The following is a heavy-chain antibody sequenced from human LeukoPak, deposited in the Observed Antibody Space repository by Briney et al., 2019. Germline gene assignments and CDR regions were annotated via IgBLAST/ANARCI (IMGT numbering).Heavy chain of an antibody. V-gene: IGHV1-2*02. D-gene: IGHD3-22*01. J-gene: IGHJ4*02. CDR3: ARSTPTNYYYDSSGYTRGDY. Sequence: ASVKVSCKASGYTFTGYYMHWVRQAPGQGLEWTGWINPNSGGTNYAQKFQGRVTMTRDTSISTAYMELSRLRSDDTAVYYCARSTPTNYYYDSSGYTRGDYWGQGTLVTVSS. CDR1: GYTFTGYY. CDR2: INPNSGGT.